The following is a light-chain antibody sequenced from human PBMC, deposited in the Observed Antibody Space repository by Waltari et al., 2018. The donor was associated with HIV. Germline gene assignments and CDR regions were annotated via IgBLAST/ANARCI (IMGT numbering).Light chain of an antibody. J-gene: IGLJ1*01. CDR1: RSNIANDN. CDR3: VGWDSSLSAYV. V-gene: IGLV1-47*01. Sequence: QSFLTQPPSPYGTPGQTVTLSFSGIRSNIANDNVNLYQQLPGMTPKLLIYKNFLRPSGVPDRFAASKSGTSASLTISGLRSADEADYYCVGWDSSLSAYVFGAGTKVAVL. CDR2: KNF.